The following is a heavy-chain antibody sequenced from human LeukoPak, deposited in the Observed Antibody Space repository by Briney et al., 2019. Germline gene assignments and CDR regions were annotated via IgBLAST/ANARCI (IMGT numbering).Heavy chain of an antibody. D-gene: IGHD6-19*01. J-gene: IGHJ4*02. V-gene: IGHV1-2*06. Sequence: PGASVKVSGKASGYTFTGYYMHWVRQAPGQGLEWMGRINPNSGGTNYAQKFQGRVTMTRDTSISTAYMELSRLRSDDTAVYYCARVWYSSGWTFDYWGQGTLVTVSS. CDR3: ARVWYSSGWTFDY. CDR2: INPNSGGT. CDR1: GYTFTGYY.